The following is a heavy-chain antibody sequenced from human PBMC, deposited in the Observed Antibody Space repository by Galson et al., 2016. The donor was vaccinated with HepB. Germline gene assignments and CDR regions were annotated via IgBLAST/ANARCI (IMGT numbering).Heavy chain of an antibody. CDR3: ARLGGGY. D-gene: IGHD3-10*01. CDR1: GYSFTTYR. V-gene: IGHV5-10-1*01. CDR2: IDPTDSTT. Sequence: QSGAEVKKPGESLRISCKTSGYSFTTYRIAWVRQMPGKGLEWMATIDPTDSTTNHSPSLQGHATISVDKSISTAYLQWNSLKASDTAMYFCARLGGGYWGQGTLVTVSS. J-gene: IGHJ4*02.